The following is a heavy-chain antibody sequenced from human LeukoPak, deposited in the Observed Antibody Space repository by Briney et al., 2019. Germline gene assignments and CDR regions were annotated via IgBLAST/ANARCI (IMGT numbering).Heavy chain of an antibody. CDR1: GFTFSSYA. CDR3: AREVAAAFDY. Sequence: GGSLRLSCAASGFTFSSYAMHWVRQAPGKGLEWVAVISYDGSNKYYADSVKGRFTISRDNSKNTLYLQMNSLRAEDTAVYYRAREVAAAFDYWGQGTLVTVSS. J-gene: IGHJ4*02. CDR2: ISYDGSNK. D-gene: IGHD2-2*01. V-gene: IGHV3-30-3*01.